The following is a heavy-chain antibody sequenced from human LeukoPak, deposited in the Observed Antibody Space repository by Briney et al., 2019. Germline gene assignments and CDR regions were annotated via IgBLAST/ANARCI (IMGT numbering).Heavy chain of an antibody. V-gene: IGHV4-59*01. CDR2: IDYSGTT. J-gene: IGHJ4*02. Sequence: PSETLSLTCTVSGGSISSYYWTWMRQPPGKGLEWIGYIDYSGTTNYNPSLKSRVTISVDTSKNQFSLKLSSVTAADTAVYYCARLKGGYDYGFDYWGQGTLVTVSS. CDR3: ARLKGGYDYGFDY. CDR1: GGSISSYY. D-gene: IGHD5-12*01.